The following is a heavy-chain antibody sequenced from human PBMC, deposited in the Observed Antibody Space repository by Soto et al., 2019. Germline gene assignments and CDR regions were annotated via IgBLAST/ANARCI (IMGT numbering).Heavy chain of an antibody. J-gene: IGHJ3*02. Sequence: GGSLRLSWAASGFTVGSYWMSWVRQAPGKGLEWVANINPGGREKNYVDSVKGRFSISGDDAEKSHHLQMNSLRVEDTAVYYCAKYGSGSSGAYALDICGQGTMVTV. V-gene: IGHV3-7*01. D-gene: IGHD3-10*01. CDR2: INPGGREK. CDR3: AKYGSGSSGAYALDI. CDR1: GFTVGSYW.